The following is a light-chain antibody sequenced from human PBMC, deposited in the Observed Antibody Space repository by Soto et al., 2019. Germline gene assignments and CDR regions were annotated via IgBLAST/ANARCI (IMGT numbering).Light chain of an antibody. V-gene: IGKV1-39*01. CDR3: QQSYSTPIT. CDR1: QSMSSY. J-gene: IGKJ5*01. Sequence: DIPMTQSPSSLSASVGDRVTITCRASQSMSSYLNWYQQKPGKAPKLLIYAASSLQSGVPSRFSGSGSGTDFTLTISSLQPEDFATYYCQQSYSTPITFGQGTRLELK. CDR2: AAS.